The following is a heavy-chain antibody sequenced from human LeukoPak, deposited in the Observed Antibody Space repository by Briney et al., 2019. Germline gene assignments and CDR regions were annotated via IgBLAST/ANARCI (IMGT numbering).Heavy chain of an antibody. CDR3: AREGFSNSPLDY. J-gene: IGHJ4*02. CDR2: TRNKANSYTT. V-gene: IGHV3-72*01. CDR1: GFTFSDHY. D-gene: IGHD4-11*01. Sequence: GGPLRLSCAASGFTFSDHYMDWVRQAPGKGLEWVGRTRNKANSYTTEYAASVKGRFTISRDDSKNSLYLQMNSLKIEDTAVYYCAREGFSNSPLDYWGQGTLVTVSS.